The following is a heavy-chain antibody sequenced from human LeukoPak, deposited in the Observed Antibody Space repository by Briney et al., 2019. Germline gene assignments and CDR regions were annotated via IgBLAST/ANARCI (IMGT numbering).Heavy chain of an antibody. CDR1: GYTFTSYG. CDR2: MNPNSGNT. CDR3: AREASRLDYDFWSGYAYYYMDV. V-gene: IGHV1-8*02. J-gene: IGHJ6*03. Sequence: ASVKVSCKASGYTFTSYGINWVRQATGQGLEWMGWMNPNSGNTGYAQKFQGRVTMTRNTSISTAYMELSSLRSEDTAVYYCAREASRLDYDFWSGYAYYYMDVWGKGTTVTVSS. D-gene: IGHD3-3*01.